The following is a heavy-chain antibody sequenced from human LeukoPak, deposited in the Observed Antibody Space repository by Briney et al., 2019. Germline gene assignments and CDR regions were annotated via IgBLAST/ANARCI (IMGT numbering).Heavy chain of an antibody. CDR1: GFTFSSYG. V-gene: IGHV3-33*06. CDR2: IWYDGSNK. Sequence: PGGSLRLXCAASGFTFSSYGMHWVRQAPGKGLEWVAVIWYDGSNKYYADSVKGRFTISRDNSKNTLYLQMNSLRAEDTAVYYCAKSDSSGYYVYDYWGQGTLVTVSS. CDR3: AKSDSSGYYVYDY. J-gene: IGHJ4*02. D-gene: IGHD3-22*01.